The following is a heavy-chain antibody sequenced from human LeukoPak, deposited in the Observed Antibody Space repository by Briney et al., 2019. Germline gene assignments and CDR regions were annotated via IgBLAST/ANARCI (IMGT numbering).Heavy chain of an antibody. CDR1: GYTFTSYG. CDR3: ARDLAYCSSTSCYGFDP. D-gene: IGHD2-2*01. J-gene: IGHJ5*02. CDR2: IIPILGIA. Sequence: SVKVSCKASGYTFTSYGISWVRQAPGQGLEWMGRIIPILGIANYAQKFQGRVTITADKSTSTAYMELSSLRSEDTAVYYCARDLAYCSSTSCYGFDPWGQGTLVTVSS. V-gene: IGHV1-69*04.